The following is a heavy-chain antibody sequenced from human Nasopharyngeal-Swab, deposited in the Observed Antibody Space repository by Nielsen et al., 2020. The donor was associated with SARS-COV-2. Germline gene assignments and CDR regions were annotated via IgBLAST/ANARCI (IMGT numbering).Heavy chain of an antibody. CDR3: ARHDFWSGYASYYGMDV. V-gene: IGHV3-21*04. D-gene: IGHD3-3*01. J-gene: IGHJ6*02. Sequence: GESLKISCAASGFTFSSYWMSWVRQAPGKGLEWVSSISSSSSYIYYADSVKGRFTISRDNAKNTLYLQMNSLRAEDTAVYYCARHDFWSGYASYYGMDVWGQGTTVTVSS. CDR2: ISSSSSYI. CDR1: GFTFSSYW.